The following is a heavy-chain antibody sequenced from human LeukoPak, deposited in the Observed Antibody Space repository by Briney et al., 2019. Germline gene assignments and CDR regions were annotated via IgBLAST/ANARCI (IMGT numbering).Heavy chain of an antibody. CDR1: GFTFSDYW. D-gene: IGHD6-6*01. Sequence: GGSLRLSCTASGFTFSDYWMTWVRQAPGKGPEWEANIKQDGSQRYYVDSVRGRFTISRDNAKNSLFLQMNGLRAEDTAVYYCARRGGSSSRRSPIDYWGQGTLVTVSS. J-gene: IGHJ4*02. V-gene: IGHV3-7*01. CDR2: IKQDGSQR. CDR3: ARRGGSSSRRSPIDY.